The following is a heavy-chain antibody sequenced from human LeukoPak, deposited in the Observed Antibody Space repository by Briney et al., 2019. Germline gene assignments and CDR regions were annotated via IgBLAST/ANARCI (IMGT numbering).Heavy chain of an antibody. J-gene: IGHJ1*01. D-gene: IGHD3-22*01. Sequence: GGSLRLSCAASGFTFASYGMSWVRQAPGEGLEWVSFITTNGGRTSYADSVEGRFTISRDNPRNTLYMQMNSLRDEDTAVYYCAIMHGYYDGTGYWVQWGQGTLVTVSS. V-gene: IGHV3-23*01. CDR3: AIMHGYYDGTGYWVQ. CDR2: ITTNGGRT. CDR1: GFTFASYG.